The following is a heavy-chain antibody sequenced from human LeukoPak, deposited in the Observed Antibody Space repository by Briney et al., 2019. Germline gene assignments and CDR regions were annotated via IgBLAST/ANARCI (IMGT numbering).Heavy chain of an antibody. CDR3: AKGSLSGTWYFDL. J-gene: IGHJ2*01. Sequence: GGSLRLSCAASGFTYSRYAMSWVRQAPGKGLEWVSSISDNGAGTFYADSVKGRFTISRDNSDKTLYLQMNSLRAEDTAVYYCAKGSLSGTWYFDLWGRGTLVIVSS. V-gene: IGHV3-23*01. D-gene: IGHD3-3*01. CDR1: GFTYSRYA. CDR2: ISDNGAGT.